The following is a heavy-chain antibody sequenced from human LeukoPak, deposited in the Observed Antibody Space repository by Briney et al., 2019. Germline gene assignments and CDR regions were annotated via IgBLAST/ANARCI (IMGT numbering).Heavy chain of an antibody. J-gene: IGHJ4*02. D-gene: IGHD3-22*01. CDR2: ISSSSSTI. CDR1: GFTFSSYS. V-gene: IGHV3-48*04. CDR3: VRLRRNSDTSGFYYYYDF. Sequence: GGSLRLSCAASGFTFSSYSTNWVRQAPGKGLEWVSYISSSSSTIYYADSVRGRFSISRDDARDSLYLQMNSLRAEDTAVYYCVRLRRNSDTSGFYYYYDFWGQGTLVTVSS.